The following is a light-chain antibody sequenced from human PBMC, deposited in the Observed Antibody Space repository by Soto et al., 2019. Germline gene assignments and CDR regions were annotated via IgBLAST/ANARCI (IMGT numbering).Light chain of an antibody. CDR1: QSVGSNY. J-gene: IGKJ1*01. V-gene: IGKV3-20*01. CDR2: GAS. CDR3: QQYGDSPRT. Sequence: IVLTQSPRTLSLSPGERATLSCRASQSVGSNYLAWYQQKPDQAPRLLIYGASSRATGIPDRFSGSGSGTDFTLTISRLEPEDFAVYYCQQYGDSPRTFGQGTKVEIK.